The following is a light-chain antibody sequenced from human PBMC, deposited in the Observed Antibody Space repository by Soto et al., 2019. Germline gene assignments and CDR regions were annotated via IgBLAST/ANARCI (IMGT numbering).Light chain of an antibody. CDR1: QSVGYH. Sequence: ELALTQSPATLSLSPGERATLSCRASQSVGYHLAWYQQKAGQAPRLLIYDASTRATGIPARFSGSGSGTDFTLAISSLEPEDFAIYYCQQRSNSPPVTFGGGTKVDIK. V-gene: IGKV3-11*01. CDR2: DAS. CDR3: QQRSNSPPVT. J-gene: IGKJ4*01.